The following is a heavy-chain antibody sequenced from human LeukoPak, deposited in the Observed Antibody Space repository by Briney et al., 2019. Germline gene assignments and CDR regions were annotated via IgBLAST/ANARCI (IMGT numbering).Heavy chain of an antibody. CDR1: EGTFSNSS. CDR2: MNPNTGNT. V-gene: IGHV1-8*01. CDR3: ARRGLVAGIYDLVYGFDI. D-gene: IGHD3/OR15-3a*01. J-gene: IGHJ3*02. Sequence: ASVKVSCKASEGTFSNSSISWVRQAPGQGPEWMGWMNPNTGNTGFAQKFQGRVTITQNSSISTVYMELNSLTSEDTAVYYCARRGLVAGIYDLVYGFDIWGQGTMVTVSS.